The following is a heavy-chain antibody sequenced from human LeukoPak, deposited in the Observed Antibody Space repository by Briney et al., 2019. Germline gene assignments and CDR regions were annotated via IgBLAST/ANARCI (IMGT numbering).Heavy chain of an antibody. CDR3: ARDTGGSYSNWFDP. CDR2: IYHSGST. J-gene: IGHJ5*02. V-gene: IGHV4-38-2*02. Sequence: SETLSLTCTVSGYSISSGYYWGWIRQPPGKGLEWIGSIYHSGSTYYNPSLKSRVTISVDTSKNQFSLKLSSVTAADTAVYYCARDTGGSYSNWFDPWGQGTLVTVSS. CDR1: GYSISSGYY. D-gene: IGHD1-26*01.